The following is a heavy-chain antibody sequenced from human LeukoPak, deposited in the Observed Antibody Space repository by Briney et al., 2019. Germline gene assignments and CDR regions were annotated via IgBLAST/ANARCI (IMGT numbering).Heavy chain of an antibody. D-gene: IGHD3-22*01. CDR2: ISSSGSTI. V-gene: IGHV3-11*04. Sequence: GGSLRLSCAASGFTFSDYYMSWIRQAPGKGLEWVSYISSSGSTIYYADSVKGRFTISRDNAKNSVYLQMNSLRAEDTAVYYCAREVVLSTSAWFEYWGQGTLVTVSS. CDR3: AREVVLSTSAWFEY. CDR1: GFTFSDYY. J-gene: IGHJ4*02.